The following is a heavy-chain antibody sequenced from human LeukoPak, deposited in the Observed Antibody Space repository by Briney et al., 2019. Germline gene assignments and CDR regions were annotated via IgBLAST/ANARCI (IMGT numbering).Heavy chain of an antibody. V-gene: IGHV4-59*01. CDR3: ARAGYSGSDFSV. CDR1: GGSFSSYC. D-gene: IGHD5-12*01. CDR2: IYYSGST. Sequence: PSETLSLTCTLSGGSFSSYCWSWIRQPPGKGLEWIGYIYYSGSTNYNPSLKSRVTIPVDTSKNQFSLKLSSVTATDTAVYYCARAGYSGSDFSVWGKGSTVTVSS. J-gene: IGHJ6*04.